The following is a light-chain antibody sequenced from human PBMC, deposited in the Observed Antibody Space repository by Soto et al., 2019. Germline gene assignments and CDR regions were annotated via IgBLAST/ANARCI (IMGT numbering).Light chain of an antibody. CDR2: GAS. CDR1: QSVSRN. CDR3: QQYNKWPLT. Sequence: EIVMTQSPATLSVSPGERATLSCRASQSVSRNLAWYQQKPGQAPRLLIYGASTRATDIAARISGSGCGTEFTLILGRLQSEYFAVYYGQQYNKWPLTFGGGTKVEIK. J-gene: IGKJ4*01. V-gene: IGKV3-15*01.